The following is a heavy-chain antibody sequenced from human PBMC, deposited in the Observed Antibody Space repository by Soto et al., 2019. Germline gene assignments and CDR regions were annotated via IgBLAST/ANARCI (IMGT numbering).Heavy chain of an antibody. V-gene: IGHV1-24*01. CDR3: ATLRITIFGVVGPLNYYYYMDV. CDR2: FDPEDGET. Sequence: ASVKVSCKVSGYTLTELSMHWVRQAPGKGLEWMGGFDPEDGETIYAQKFQGRVTMTEDTSTDTAYMELSSLRSEDTAVYYCATLRITIFGVVGPLNYYYYMDVWGKGTTVTV. J-gene: IGHJ6*03. D-gene: IGHD3-3*01. CDR1: GYTLTELS.